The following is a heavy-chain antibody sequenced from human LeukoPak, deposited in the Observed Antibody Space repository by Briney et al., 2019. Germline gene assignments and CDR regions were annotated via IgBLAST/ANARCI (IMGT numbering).Heavy chain of an antibody. CDR2: NNHSGST. J-gene: IGHJ4*02. V-gene: IGHV4-34*01. D-gene: IGHD3-3*01. Sequence: SETLSLTCAVYGGSFSGYYWSWIRQPPGKGLEWIGENNHSGSTNYNPSLKSRVTISVDTSKNQFSLKLSSVTAADTAVYYCARGNSYYDFWSGSGTNYFDYGGKGTLVTVSS. CDR3: ARGNSYYDFWSGSGTNYFDY. CDR1: GGSFSGYY.